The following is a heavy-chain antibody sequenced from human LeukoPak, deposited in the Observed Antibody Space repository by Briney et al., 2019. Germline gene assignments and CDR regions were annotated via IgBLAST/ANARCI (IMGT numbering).Heavy chain of an antibody. CDR1: GGSLSSNSFH. Sequence: SETLSLTCTVSGGSLSSNSFHWVWIRQPPGKGLEWIGSIYYSGSSYYNPSLKSRLTMSVDTSKNQFSLKLSSVTAADTAVYYCARLMGERSLFDYWGQGVLVTVSS. CDR2: IYYSGSS. J-gene: IGHJ4*02. CDR3: ARLMGERSLFDY. D-gene: IGHD1-26*01. V-gene: IGHV4-39*01.